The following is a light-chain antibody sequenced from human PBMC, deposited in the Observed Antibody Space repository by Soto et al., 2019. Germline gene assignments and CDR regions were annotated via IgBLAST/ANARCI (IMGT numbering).Light chain of an antibody. CDR1: SSDVGAYNY. J-gene: IGLJ2*01. Sequence: QSALTQPASVSGSPGQSIAISCTGTSSDVGAYNYVSWYQQHPGKAPKLIIYDVSNRPSWVSNRFSGSKAGNTASLTISGLQAEDEADYYCSSYTSSSTPVVFGGGTQLTVL. CDR2: DVS. V-gene: IGLV2-14*03. CDR3: SSYTSSSTPVV.